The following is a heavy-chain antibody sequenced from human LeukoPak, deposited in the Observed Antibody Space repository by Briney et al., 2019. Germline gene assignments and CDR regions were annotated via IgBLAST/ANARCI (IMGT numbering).Heavy chain of an antibody. CDR2: IIPIFGTA. CDR3: AREGYSSGWPEPRNYYYYGMDV. Sequence: ASVKVSCKASGGTFSSYAISWVRQAPGQGLEWMGGIIPIFGTANYAQKFQGRVTITADESTSTAYTELSSLRSEDTAVYYCAREGYSSGWPEPRNYYYYGMDVWGQGTTVTVSS. J-gene: IGHJ6*02. CDR1: GGTFSSYA. D-gene: IGHD6-19*01. V-gene: IGHV1-69*13.